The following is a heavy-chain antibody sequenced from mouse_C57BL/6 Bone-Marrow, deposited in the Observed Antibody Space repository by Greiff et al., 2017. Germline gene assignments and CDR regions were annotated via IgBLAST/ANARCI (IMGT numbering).Heavy chain of an antibody. CDR3: AREAYDYGAY. V-gene: IGHV5-4*01. Sequence: EVKLVESGGGLVKPGGSLKLSCAASGFTFSSYAMSWVRQTPEKRLEWVATISDGGSYTYYPDNVKGRFTISRDNAKNNLYLQMSDLKTEDTAMYYCAREAYDYGAYWGQGTLVTVSA. D-gene: IGHD2-4*01. CDR2: ISDGGSYT. CDR1: GFTFSSYA. J-gene: IGHJ3*01.